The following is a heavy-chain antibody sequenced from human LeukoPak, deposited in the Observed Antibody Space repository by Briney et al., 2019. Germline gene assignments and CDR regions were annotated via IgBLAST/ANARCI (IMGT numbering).Heavy chain of an antibody. V-gene: IGHV1-18*04. D-gene: IGHD5-12*01. J-gene: IGHJ4*02. CDR1: GYTFTGYY. CDR2: ISAYNGNT. CDR3: ARGDSGYAPDDY. Sequence: VASVKVSCKASGYTFTGYYMHWVRQAPGQGLEWMGWISAYNGNTNYAQKLQGRVTMTTDTSTSTAYMELRSLRSDDTAVYYCARGDSGYAPDDYWGQGTLVTVSS.